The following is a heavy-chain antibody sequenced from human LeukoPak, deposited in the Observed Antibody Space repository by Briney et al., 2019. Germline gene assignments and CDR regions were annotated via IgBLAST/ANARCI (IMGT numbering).Heavy chain of an antibody. Sequence: GGSLRLSCSASGFTFSSYATHWVRQAPGKGLEYVSAISSNGGSTYYADSVKGRFTISRDNSKNTLYLQMSSLRAEDTAVYYCVKDRSGSYYFSFSLLFWGQGTLVTVSS. CDR1: GFTFSSYA. V-gene: IGHV3-64D*06. CDR3: VKDRSGSYYFSFSLLF. CDR2: ISSNGGST. J-gene: IGHJ4*02. D-gene: IGHD3-10*01.